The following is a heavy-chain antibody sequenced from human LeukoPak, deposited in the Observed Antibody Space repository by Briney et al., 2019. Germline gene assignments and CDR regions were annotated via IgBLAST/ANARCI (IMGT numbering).Heavy chain of an antibody. Sequence: GGSLRLSCAASGFTFSDYYMSWIRQSPGKGLEWVAYISSSGSTIYYADSVKGRFTISRDNAKNSLYLQMNSLRAEDTAVYYCARGKLSMRATGDFDYWGQGTLVTVSS. D-gene: IGHD5-12*01. CDR3: ARGKLSMRATGDFDY. CDR2: ISSSGSTI. J-gene: IGHJ4*02. CDR1: GFTFSDYY. V-gene: IGHV3-11*01.